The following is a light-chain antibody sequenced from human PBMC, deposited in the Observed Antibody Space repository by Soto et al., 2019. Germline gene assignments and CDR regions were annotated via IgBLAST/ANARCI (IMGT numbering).Light chain of an antibody. CDR3: SSYAGSNIV. V-gene: IGLV2-8*01. J-gene: IGLJ1*01. CDR2: EVS. Sequence: QSALPQPPSASGPPGQSVTISCTGTISDVGGYNYVSWYQQHPGKAPKLMIYEVSKRPSGVPDRFSGSKSGNTASLTVSGLQAEDEADYYCSSYAGSNIVFGTGTKVTVL. CDR1: ISDVGGYNY.